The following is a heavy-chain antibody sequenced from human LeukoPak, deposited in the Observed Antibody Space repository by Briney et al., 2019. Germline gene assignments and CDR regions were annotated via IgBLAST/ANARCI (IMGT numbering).Heavy chain of an antibody. Sequence: GGSLRLPCAASGFTVGSDYMSWVRQAPGKGLEWVSIIHSGGSTYYADSVKGRFTISRDNSKNTLNLQMNSLRAEDTAVYYCARRQHCSSTSCLDYWGQGTLVTVSS. D-gene: IGHD2-2*01. CDR3: ARRQHCSSTSCLDY. J-gene: IGHJ4*02. V-gene: IGHV3-66*04. CDR1: GFTVGSDY. CDR2: IHSGGST.